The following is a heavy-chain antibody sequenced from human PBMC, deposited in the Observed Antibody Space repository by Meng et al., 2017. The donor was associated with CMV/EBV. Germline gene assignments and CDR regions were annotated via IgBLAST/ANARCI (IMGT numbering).Heavy chain of an antibody. V-gene: IGHV3-53*01. J-gene: IGHJ4*02. CDR2: IYSEGTT. CDR3: ARDGNYHGV. CDR1: GFTVSNNY. D-gene: IGHD1-7*01. Sequence: QVVGLGGGLIQPGGSLRLSCAASGFTVSNNYMRWFRQAPGKGLEWVSLIYSEGTTDYADSVKGRFTISRDNSKNTLYLQMNSLRAEDTAVYYCARDGNYHGVWGQGTLVTVSS.